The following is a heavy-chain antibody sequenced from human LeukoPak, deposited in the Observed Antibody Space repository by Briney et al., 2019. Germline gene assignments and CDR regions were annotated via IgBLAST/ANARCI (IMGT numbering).Heavy chain of an antibody. CDR3: ARGVVAANTENFDC. D-gene: IGHD2-15*01. CDR1: GYTFTSYG. V-gene: IGHV1-18*01. CDR2: IRAYNGST. Sequence: ASVKVSCKASGYTFTSYGISWVRQAPGQGLEWMGWIRAYNGSTNYAEKLQGRVTMTTDTSTSSVYMELRSLRSDDTAVYYCARGVVAANTENFDCCGQGTLVTVSS. J-gene: IGHJ4*02.